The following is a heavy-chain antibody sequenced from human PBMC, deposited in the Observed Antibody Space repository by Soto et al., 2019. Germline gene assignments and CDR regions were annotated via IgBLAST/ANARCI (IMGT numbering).Heavy chain of an antibody. Sequence: QVQLVQSGAEVKKPGSSVKVSCKASGGTFSSYAISWVRQAPGQGLEWMGGIIPIFGTANYAQKFQGRGTSAADESSRPAYMELRSLRSEDTAVYYCARVGYYDGSGYYDYGGQGPLVTFSS. CDR1: GGTFSSYA. J-gene: IGHJ4*02. CDR2: IIPIFGTA. CDR3: ARVGYYDGSGYYDY. D-gene: IGHD3-22*01. V-gene: IGHV1-69*12.